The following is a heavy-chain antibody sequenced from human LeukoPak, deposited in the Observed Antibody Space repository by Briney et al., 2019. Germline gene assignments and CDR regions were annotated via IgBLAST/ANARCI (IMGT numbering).Heavy chain of an antibody. CDR1: GFTFKNYA. V-gene: IGHV3-9*01. Sequence: GGSLRLSCAASGFTFKNYAMHRVRHAPGKGVEWVSSISWNSGNVDYADSVRGRFTLSRDNAKNSLYLQMSSLRAEDTALYYCAKSGTYSSSSGYIDSWGQGTLVTVSS. CDR3: AKSGTYSSSSGYIDS. D-gene: IGHD6-6*01. CDR2: ISWNSGNV. J-gene: IGHJ4*02.